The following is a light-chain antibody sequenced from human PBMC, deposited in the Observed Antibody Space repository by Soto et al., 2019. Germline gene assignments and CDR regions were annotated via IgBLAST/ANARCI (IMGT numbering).Light chain of an antibody. J-gene: IGKJ1*01. CDR2: GAS. V-gene: IGKV3-20*01. CDR1: QSVSSSY. CDR3: QQYGSSTGT. Sequence: EIVLTQYPGTLSLSPGERATLSCRASQSVSSSYLAWYQQKPGQAPKLVIFGASIRATDIPDGFSGSGSGTDCTLTISRLQKEDGSVYYCQQYGSSTGTFGQGTKVDIK.